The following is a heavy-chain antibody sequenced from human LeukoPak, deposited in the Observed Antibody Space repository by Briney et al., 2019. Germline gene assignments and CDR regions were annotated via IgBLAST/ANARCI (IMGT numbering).Heavy chain of an antibody. CDR1: GYTFTSYG. D-gene: IGHD1-7*01. CDR2: ISAYNGNT. Sequence: ASVKVSCKASGYTFTSYGISWVRQAPGQGLEWMGWISAYNGNTNYAQKVQGRVTMTTDTSTSTAYMELRSLRSDDTAVYYCARDWNYAQFYYYYYGMDVWGQGTTVTVSS. V-gene: IGHV1-18*01. J-gene: IGHJ6*02. CDR3: ARDWNYAQFYYYYYGMDV.